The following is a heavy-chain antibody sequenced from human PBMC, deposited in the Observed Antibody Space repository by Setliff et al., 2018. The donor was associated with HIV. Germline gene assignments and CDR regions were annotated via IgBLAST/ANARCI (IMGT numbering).Heavy chain of an antibody. V-gene: IGHV4-38-2*01. CDR2: IYHSGST. CDR1: GYSISSGYY. CDR3: ARQVGNKVLFDS. Sequence: PSETLSLTCAVSGYSISSGYYWGWIRQPPGKGLEWIGSIYHSGSTNYNPSLKSRVTISVDTSKNQLSLKLSSVTAADTAVYYCARQVGNKVLFDSWGQGTLVTVSS. J-gene: IGHJ4*02. D-gene: IGHD7-27*01.